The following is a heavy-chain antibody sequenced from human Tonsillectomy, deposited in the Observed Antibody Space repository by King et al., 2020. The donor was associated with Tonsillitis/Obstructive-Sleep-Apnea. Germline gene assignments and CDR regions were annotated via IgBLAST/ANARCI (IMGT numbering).Heavy chain of an antibody. CDR1: GFTFSIYA. D-gene: IGHD3-22*01. Sequence: QLVQSGVGVVQPGRSLRLSCAASGFTFSIYAIHWVRQAPGKGLEWVAVISYDGSNKYYADSVKGRFTISRDNSKNTLDLQMNSLRAEDTAVYYCAREGIYDSSGYADAFDIWGQGTMVTVSS. V-gene: IGHV3-30*04. CDR3: AREGIYDSSGYADAFDI. J-gene: IGHJ3*02. CDR2: ISYDGSNK.